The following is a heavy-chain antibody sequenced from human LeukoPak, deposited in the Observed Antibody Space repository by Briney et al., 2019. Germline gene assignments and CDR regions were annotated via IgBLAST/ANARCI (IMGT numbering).Heavy chain of an antibody. V-gene: IGHV3-53*01. CDR3: AKDGGLSHYYYFYMDV. D-gene: IGHD3-16*01. CDR1: GFTVSSNY. J-gene: IGHJ6*03. CDR2: IYSGGST. Sequence: GGSLRLSCAASGFTVSSNYMSWVRQAPGKGLEWVSVIYSGGSTYYADSVKGRFTISRDNSKNTLYLQMNSLRAEDTAVFYCAKDGGLSHYYYFYMDVWGKGTTVTVSS.